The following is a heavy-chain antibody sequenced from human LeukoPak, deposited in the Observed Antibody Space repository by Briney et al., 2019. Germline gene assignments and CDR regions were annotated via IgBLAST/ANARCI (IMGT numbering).Heavy chain of an antibody. CDR1: GGTFRSYT. D-gene: IGHD3-3*01. CDR3: ARGEMLSYYDFWSGYYNWFDP. J-gene: IGHJ5*02. V-gene: IGHV1-69*02. Sequence: ASSVKDSCKASGGTFRSYTIRELRPAPGQGLDGMGSIIPFHCIAHLAQKFKGRVTITADKSTSTAYMEMSSLRSEDTAVYYCARGEMLSYYDFWSGYYNWFDPWGQGTLVTVSS. CDR2: IIPFHCIA.